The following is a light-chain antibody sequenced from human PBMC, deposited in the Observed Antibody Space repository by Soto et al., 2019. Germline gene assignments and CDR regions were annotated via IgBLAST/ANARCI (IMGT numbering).Light chain of an antibody. CDR3: SSYTSSDTLYV. J-gene: IGLJ1*01. CDR1: SSDVGGYNY. Sequence: QSALTQPASVSGSPGQSIIISCTGTSSDVGGYNYVSWYQQHPGKAPKLMIYDVSHRPSGVSNRFSGSKSGNTASLTISGLQAEDEADYYCSSYTSSDTLYVFGTGTKVTVL. CDR2: DVS. V-gene: IGLV2-14*03.